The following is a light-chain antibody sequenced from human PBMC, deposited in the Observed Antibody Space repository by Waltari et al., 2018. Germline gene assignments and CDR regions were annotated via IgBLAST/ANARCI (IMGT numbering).Light chain of an antibody. CDR2: DVS. CDR1: SSDVGGYNY. J-gene: IGLJ3*02. CDR3: CSYAGSYTWV. V-gene: IGLV2-11*01. Sequence: QSALTQPRSVSGSPGQSVTISCTGTSSDVGGYNYVSWYQPHPGKAPKLMIYDVSKRPSGVPDRLSGSKAGNTASLNISGLQAEDDADYFCCSYAGSYTWVFGGGTKLTIL.